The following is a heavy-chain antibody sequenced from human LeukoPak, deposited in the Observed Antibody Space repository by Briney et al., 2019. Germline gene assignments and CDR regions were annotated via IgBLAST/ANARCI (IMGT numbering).Heavy chain of an antibody. CDR1: GASISTGGFY. V-gene: IGHV4-31*03. J-gene: IGHJ6*02. CDR2: IYYTGSV. CDR3: ARDHSYYFGSQTSTLDV. D-gene: IGHD3-10*01. Sequence: SETLSLTCTVSGASISTGGFYWTWIRQPPGEGLEWIGYIYYTGSVDYNASLKSRLTISLDTSKNRFSLKLNSVTAADTAVYYCARDHSYYFGSQTSTLDVWGQGTAVTISS.